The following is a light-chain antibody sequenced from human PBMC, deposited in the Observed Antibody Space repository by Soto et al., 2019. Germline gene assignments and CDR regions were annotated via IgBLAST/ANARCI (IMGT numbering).Light chain of an antibody. V-gene: IGKV3-11*01. CDR3: QQRSNWPPFVT. CDR1: QSVSSY. CDR2: DAS. Sequence: EIVLTQSPATLSLSPGERATLSCRASQSVSSYLAWYQQEPGQAPRLLIYDASNRATGIPARFSGSGSGTDFTLTISSLEPEDFAVYYCQQRSNWPPFVTFGQGTRLEIK. J-gene: IGKJ5*01.